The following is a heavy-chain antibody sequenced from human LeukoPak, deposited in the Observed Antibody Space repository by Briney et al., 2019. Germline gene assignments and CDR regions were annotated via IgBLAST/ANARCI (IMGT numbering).Heavy chain of an antibody. CDR3: ASTIAARYYYYGMDV. V-gene: IGHV4-39*01. CDR1: GGSISSSSYY. Sequence: SETLSLTCTVSGGSISSSSYYWGWIRQPPGKGLEWIGSIYYSGSTYYNSSLKSRVTISVDTSKNQFSLKLSSVTAADTAVYYCASTIAARYYYYGMDVWGQGTTVTVSS. CDR2: IYYSGST. J-gene: IGHJ6*02. D-gene: IGHD6-6*01.